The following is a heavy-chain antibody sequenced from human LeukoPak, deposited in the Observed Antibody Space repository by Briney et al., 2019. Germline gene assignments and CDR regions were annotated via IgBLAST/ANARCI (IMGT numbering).Heavy chain of an antibody. CDR1: GFTFSSYG. J-gene: IGHJ5*02. CDR2: IRYDGSNK. Sequence: PGGSLRLSCAASGFTFSSYGMHWVRQAPGKGLEWVAFIRYDGSNKYYADSVKGRFTISRDNSKNTLCLQMNSLRAEDTAVYYCARVVVGATLVDWFDPWGQGTLVTVSS. D-gene: IGHD1-26*01. CDR3: ARVVVGATLVDWFDP. V-gene: IGHV3-30*02.